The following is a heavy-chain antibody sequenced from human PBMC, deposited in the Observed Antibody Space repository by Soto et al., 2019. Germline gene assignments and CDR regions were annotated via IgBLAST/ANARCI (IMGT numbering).Heavy chain of an antibody. CDR1: GFTFSSYA. J-gene: IGHJ4*02. D-gene: IGHD2-8*01. Sequence: PGGSLRLSCAASGFTFSSYAMSWVRQAPGKGLEWVSAISGSGGSTYYADSVKGRFTISRDNSKNTLYLQMNSLRAEDTAVYYCAKVVGDIVLMVYASALDYWGQGTLVTVSS. V-gene: IGHV3-23*01. CDR3: AKVVGDIVLMVYASALDY. CDR2: ISGSGGST.